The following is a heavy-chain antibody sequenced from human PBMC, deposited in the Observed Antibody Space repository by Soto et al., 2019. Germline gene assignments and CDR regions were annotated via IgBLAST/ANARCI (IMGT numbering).Heavy chain of an antibody. V-gene: IGHV4-34*01. CDR3: ARDLRMGFDAFDI. CDR2: INHSGST. D-gene: IGHD2-8*01. CDR1: GGSFSGYY. J-gene: IGHJ3*02. Sequence: SETLSLTCAVYGGSFSGYYWSWIRQPPGKGLEWIGEINHSGSTNYNPSLKSRVTISVDTSKNQFTLRLSSVTAADTDVYYCARDLRMGFDAFDIWGQGTMVTVSS.